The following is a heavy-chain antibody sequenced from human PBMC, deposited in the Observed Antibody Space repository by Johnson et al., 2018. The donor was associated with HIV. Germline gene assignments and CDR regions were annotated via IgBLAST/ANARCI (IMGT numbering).Heavy chain of an antibody. D-gene: IGHD3-22*01. CDR1: GFVFSDYV. Sequence: VQLVESGGGVVQPGGSLTLSCAASGFVFSDYVMHWVRQAPGKGLDWVTFIRYDGSGKYYADSVNGRFTISRDNSKNTLYLQMNSLRAEDTAVYYCARDDTMMHGFDIWGQGTMVTVSS. V-gene: IGHV3-30*02. CDR2: IRYDGSGK. J-gene: IGHJ3*02. CDR3: ARDDTMMHGFDI.